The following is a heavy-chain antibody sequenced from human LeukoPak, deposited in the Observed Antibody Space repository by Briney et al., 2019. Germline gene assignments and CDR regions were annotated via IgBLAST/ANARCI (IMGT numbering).Heavy chain of an antibody. CDR3: AREVGCSGGSYYPYYYYYYGMDV. D-gene: IGHD2-15*01. CDR1: GYSISSGYY. J-gene: IGHJ6*04. CDR2: IYHSGST. Sequence: SETLSLTCAVSGYSISSGYYWGWIRQPPGKGLEWIGSIYHSGSTYYNPSLKSRVTISVDTSKNQFSLKLSSVTAADTAVYYCAREVGCSGGSYYPYYYYYYGMDVWGKGTTVTVSS. V-gene: IGHV4-38-2*02.